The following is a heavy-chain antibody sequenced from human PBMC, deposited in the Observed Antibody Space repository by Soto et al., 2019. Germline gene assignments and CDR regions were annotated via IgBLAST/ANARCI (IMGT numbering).Heavy chain of an antibody. D-gene: IGHD3-10*01. CDR2: IYPGDADS. CDR3: AKPRSWSYRLDDYGMDV. J-gene: IGHJ6*02. Sequence: EVQLVQSGAEVKKPGESLKISCKGSRYSFTNYWIAWVRQMPGKGLEWMGIIYPGDADSRYSPSYQGQVTISADKSISTAYLQWSSLTASDTAIYYCAKPRSWSYRLDDYGMDVWGQGTTVTVSS. V-gene: IGHV5-51*01. CDR1: RYSFTNYW.